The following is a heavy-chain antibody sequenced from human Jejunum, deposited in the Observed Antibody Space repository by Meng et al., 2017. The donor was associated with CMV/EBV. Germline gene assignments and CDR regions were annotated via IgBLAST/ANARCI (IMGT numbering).Heavy chain of an antibody. CDR1: GFSFSSYA. D-gene: IGHD3-10*01. Sequence: AASGFSFSSYAMRWGRQAAGKGLEWMTVIAYDGSHKYYADSMKGRFTISRDNSKNTVYLQMNSLRTEDTAVYYCARGAGRYGHRPDNWGQGTLVTVSS. V-gene: IGHV3-30*04. J-gene: IGHJ4*02. CDR3: ARGAGRYGHRPDN. CDR2: IAYDGSHK.